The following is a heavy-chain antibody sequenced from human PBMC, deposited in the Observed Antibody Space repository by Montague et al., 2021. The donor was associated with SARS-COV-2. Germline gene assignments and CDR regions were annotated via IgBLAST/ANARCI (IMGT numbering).Heavy chain of an antibody. J-gene: IGHJ6*02. D-gene: IGHD3-9*01. CDR1: GGSIRSAGFY. CDR2: IDASGTT. V-gene: IGHV4-61*02. Sequence: TLSLTCTVSGGSIRSAGFYWNWIRQPAGKGLEWIGSIDASGTTNYNPSLKSRVTISLDRSKNQFSLKLSSVIAADTAVYYCAKSAFRYCDRPGMDVWGQGTTVTVSS. CDR3: AKSAFRYCDRPGMDV.